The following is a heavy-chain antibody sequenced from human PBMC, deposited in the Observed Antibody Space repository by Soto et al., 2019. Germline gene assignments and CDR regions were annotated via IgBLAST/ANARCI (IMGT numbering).Heavy chain of an antibody. J-gene: IGHJ6*02. D-gene: IGHD2-2*01. CDR3: ASSPRGYCSSTSCRELGNYYGMDV. Sequence: GESLKISCKGSGYSFTSYWISWVRQMPGKGLEWMGRIDPSDSYTDYSPSFQGHVTISADKSISTAYLQWSSLKASDTAMYYCASSPRGYCSSTSCRELGNYYGMDVWGQGTTVTVSS. CDR2: IDPSDSYT. CDR1: GYSFTSYW. V-gene: IGHV5-10-1*01.